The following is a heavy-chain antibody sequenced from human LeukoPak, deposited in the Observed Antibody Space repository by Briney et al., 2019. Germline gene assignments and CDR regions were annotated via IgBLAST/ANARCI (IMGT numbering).Heavy chain of an antibody. CDR3: ETEPPFSGWVHY. Sequence: SETLSLICPVPCGSSRNYYWSWMRQAPEKGLEWIGYIYYEGSTNYNPSLKSRVTISVETSKNQFSLNLNSVTAADTAVYYCETEPPFSGWVHYWGQGIQVTVSS. D-gene: IGHD6-19*01. CDR1: CGSSRNYY. V-gene: IGHV4-59*01. J-gene: IGHJ4*02. CDR2: IYYEGST.